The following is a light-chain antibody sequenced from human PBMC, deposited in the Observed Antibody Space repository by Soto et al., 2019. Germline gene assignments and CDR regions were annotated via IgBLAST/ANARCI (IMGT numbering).Light chain of an antibody. CDR2: DAS. J-gene: IGKJ1*01. CDR3: QQYNGPWT. V-gene: IGKV1-5*01. CDR1: QSINRY. Sequence: DIQMTQSPLTLSASVGDRVTITCRASQSINRYLAWYQQKPGKAPQLLIYDASHLKSGVPSRFSGSGSGTDFTLTICSLLPEDLATYFCQQYNGPWTFGQGTKVEIK.